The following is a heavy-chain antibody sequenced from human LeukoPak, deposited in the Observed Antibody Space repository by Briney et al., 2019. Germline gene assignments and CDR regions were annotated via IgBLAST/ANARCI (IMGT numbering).Heavy chain of an antibody. D-gene: IGHD2-8*01. CDR1: GGSISSYY. CDR3: AGVGYCTNGVCQPRRYYFDY. Sequence: SETLSLTCTVSGGSISSYYWNWIRQPPGKGLEWIGYIYYSGSTNYNPSLKSRVTISVDASKNQFSLKLSSVTAADTAVYYCAGVGYCTNGVCQPRRYYFDYWGQGTLVTVSS. CDR2: IYYSGST. V-gene: IGHV4-59*01. J-gene: IGHJ4*02.